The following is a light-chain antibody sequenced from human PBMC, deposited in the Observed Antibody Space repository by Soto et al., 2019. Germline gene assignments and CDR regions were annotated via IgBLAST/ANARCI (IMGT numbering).Light chain of an antibody. Sequence: QSALTQPASVSGSPGQSITISCTGTSSDVGGYNYVSWYQQHPAKAPKLMIYDVSNRPSGVSNRFSGSKAGNTASLTIFGLQAEDEADYYCSSYTRSSTLFGGGTKLTVL. J-gene: IGLJ2*01. V-gene: IGLV2-14*01. CDR1: SSDVGGYNY. CDR3: SSYTRSSTL. CDR2: DVS.